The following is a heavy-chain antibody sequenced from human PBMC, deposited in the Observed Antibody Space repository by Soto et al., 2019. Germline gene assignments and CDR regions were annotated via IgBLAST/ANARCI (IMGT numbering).Heavy chain of an antibody. D-gene: IGHD3-3*01. CDR3: ARESLRFLEWSFDY. Sequence: PGGSLRLSCAASEFTFSNYEMNWVRQAPGKGLEWLAYISTSGSPIYYADSVKGRFTISRDDAKNSLYLQMNNLRAEDTAVYYCARESLRFLEWSFDYWGQGTLVTVSS. V-gene: IGHV3-48*03. CDR1: EFTFSNYE. CDR2: ISTSGSPI. J-gene: IGHJ4*02.